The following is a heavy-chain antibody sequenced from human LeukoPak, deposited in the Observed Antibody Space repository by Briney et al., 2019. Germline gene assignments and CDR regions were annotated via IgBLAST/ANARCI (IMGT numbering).Heavy chain of an antibody. CDR1: GYTFTSYY. V-gene: IGHV1-46*01. D-gene: IGHD3-10*01. CDR2: INPSGGST. CDR3: ARQQGGLFGDY. Sequence: GAPVKVSCKASGYTFTSYYMHWVRQAPGQGLEWMGIINPSGGSTSYAQKFQGRVTMTRDTSTSTVYMELSSLRSEDTAVYYCARQQGGLFGDYWGQGTLVTVSS. J-gene: IGHJ4*02.